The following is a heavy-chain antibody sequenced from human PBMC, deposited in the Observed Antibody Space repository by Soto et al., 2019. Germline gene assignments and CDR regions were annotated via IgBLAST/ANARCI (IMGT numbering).Heavy chain of an antibody. CDR3: ARDPDYGDYGTSPADDY. D-gene: IGHD4-17*01. V-gene: IGHV1-3*05. CDR1: GYTFTSYA. CDR2: INAGNGNT. J-gene: IGHJ4*02. Sequence: QVQLVQSGAEEKKPGASVKVSCKASGYTFTSYAMHWVRQAPGQRLEWMGWINAGNGNTKYSQKFQGRVTITRDTPASTAYMERSSLRSEATAVYYCARDPDYGDYGTSPADDYWGQGTLVTVSS.